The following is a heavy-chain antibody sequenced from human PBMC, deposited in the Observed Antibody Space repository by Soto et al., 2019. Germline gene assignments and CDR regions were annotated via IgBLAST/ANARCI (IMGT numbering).Heavy chain of an antibody. D-gene: IGHD3-10*01. J-gene: IGHJ5*02. CDR1: GGSISSGGYY. V-gene: IGHV4-31*03. Sequence: SETLXLTCTVSGGSISSGGYYWSWIRQHPGKGLEWIGYIYYSGSTYYNPSLKSRVTISVDTSKNQFSLKLSSVTAADTAVYYCAREVXGVINPGIWFXPWGQGTLVXVSS. CDR3: AREVXGVINPGIWFXP. CDR2: IYYSGST.